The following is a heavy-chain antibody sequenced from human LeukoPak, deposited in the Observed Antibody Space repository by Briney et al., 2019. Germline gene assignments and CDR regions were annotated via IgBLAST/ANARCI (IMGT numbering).Heavy chain of an antibody. CDR3: ARRVGYFQH. Sequence: SETLSLTCAVYGGSFSGYYWSWIRQPPGKGLEWIGEINHSGSTNYYPSLKSRVTISVDTSKNQFSLKLSSVTAADTAVYYCARRVGYFQHWGQGTLVTVSS. V-gene: IGHV4-34*01. J-gene: IGHJ1*01. CDR1: GGSFSGYY. CDR2: INHSGST.